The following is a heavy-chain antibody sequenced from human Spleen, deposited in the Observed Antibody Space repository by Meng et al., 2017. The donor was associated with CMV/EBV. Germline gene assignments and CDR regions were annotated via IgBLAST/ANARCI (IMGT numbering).Heavy chain of an antibody. J-gene: IGHJ5*02. CDR3: ARDARYDFWSGYYTAPWYNWFDP. CDR1: GDSINNSSYY. D-gene: IGHD3-3*01. CDR2: IYYSRST. V-gene: IGHV4-39*07. Sequence: HLPLHHPGPGLVHPSETLPLACSVTGDSINNSSYYWGWNRHPPGKGLGWIEGIYYSRSTYYNPSLKSRVTISVDTSKNQFSLKLSSVTAADTAVYYCARDARYDFWSGYYTAPWYNWFDPWGQGTLVTVSS.